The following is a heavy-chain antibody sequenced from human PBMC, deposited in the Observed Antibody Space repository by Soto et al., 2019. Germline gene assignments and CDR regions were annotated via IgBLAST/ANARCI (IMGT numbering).Heavy chain of an antibody. CDR3: AKASAPGGTYFPLWF. Sequence: GGSLRLSCAASGFTFSSYGMSWFRQAPGKGLEWVSSISGSGGSTYYADSVKGRFTISRDNSKNTLYLQMNSLRAEDTAVYYCAKASAPGGTYFPLWFWGQGTLVTVSS. D-gene: IGHD1-26*01. CDR2: ISGSGGST. CDR1: GFTFSSYG. J-gene: IGHJ4*02. V-gene: IGHV3-23*01.